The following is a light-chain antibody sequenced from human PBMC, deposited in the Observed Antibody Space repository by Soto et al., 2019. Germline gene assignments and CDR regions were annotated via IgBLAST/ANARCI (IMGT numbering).Light chain of an antibody. V-gene: IGLV6-57*01. CDR2: EDS. CDR3: QSYDSSNHAV. J-gene: IGLJ7*01. CDR1: SGSVASYY. Sequence: NFMLTQPHSVSESPGKTVTISCTRSSGSVASYYVQWYRQRPGSSPTTVIYEDSQRPSGVPDRFSGSIDSSSNSASLTISGLQTEDEADYYCQSYDSSNHAVFGGGTQLTVL.